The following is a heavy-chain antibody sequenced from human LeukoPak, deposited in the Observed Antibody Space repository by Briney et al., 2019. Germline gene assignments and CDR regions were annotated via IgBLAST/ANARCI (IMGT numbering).Heavy chain of an antibody. Sequence: SETLSLTCAVSGGSISSSYYWSWIRPPPGKGMEWIGYIYYSGSTNYNPSLKSRVTISVDTSKNQFSLKLSSVTAADTAVYHCARVRCSGGSCFSRSPYYFDYWGQGTLVTVSS. J-gene: IGHJ4*02. CDR3: ARVRCSGGSCFSRSPYYFDY. CDR2: IYYSGST. D-gene: IGHD2-15*01. V-gene: IGHV4-61*01. CDR1: GGSISSSYY.